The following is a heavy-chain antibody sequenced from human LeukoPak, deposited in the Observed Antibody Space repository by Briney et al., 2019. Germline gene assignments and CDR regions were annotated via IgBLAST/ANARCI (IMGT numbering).Heavy chain of an antibody. CDR1: GFTFSSYA. CDR3: AGTVNYYYYGMDV. Sequence: GRSLRLSCAASGFTFSSYAMHWVRQAPGKGLEWVAVISYDGSNKYYADSVKGRFTISRDNSKNTLYLQMNSLRAEDTAVYYCAGTVNYYYYGMDVWGQGTTVIVSS. J-gene: IGHJ6*02. CDR2: ISYDGSNK. D-gene: IGHD4-11*01. V-gene: IGHV3-30-3*01.